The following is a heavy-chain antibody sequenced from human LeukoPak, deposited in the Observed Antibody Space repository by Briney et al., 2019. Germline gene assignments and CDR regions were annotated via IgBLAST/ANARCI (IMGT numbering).Heavy chain of an antibody. V-gene: IGHV3-21*01. J-gene: IGHJ4*02. CDR3: AEEVENSSGWYSHFDY. D-gene: IGHD6-19*01. CDR2: ISTSSIYI. CDR1: GFTFSSYS. Sequence: GGSLRLSCAASGFTFSSYSMNWVRQAPGKGLEWVSSISTSSIYIYYADSLKGRFTISRDNAKNSLYLQMNSLRAEDTAVYYCAEEVENSSGWYSHFDYWGQGTLVTVSS.